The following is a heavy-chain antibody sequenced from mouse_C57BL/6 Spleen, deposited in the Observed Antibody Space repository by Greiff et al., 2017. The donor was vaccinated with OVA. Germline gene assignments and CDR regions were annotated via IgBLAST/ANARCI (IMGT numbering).Heavy chain of an antibody. V-gene: IGHV1-26*01. J-gene: IGHJ2*01. D-gene: IGHD1-1*01. CDR3: ARLLRYPDY. CDR2: INPNNGGT. CDR1: GYTFTDYY. Sequence: EVKLKQSGPELVKPGASVKISCKASGYTFTDYYMNWVKQSHGKSLEWIGDINPNNGGTSYNQKFKGKATLTVDKSSSTAYMELRSLTSEDSAVYYCARLLRYPDYWGQGTTLTVSS.